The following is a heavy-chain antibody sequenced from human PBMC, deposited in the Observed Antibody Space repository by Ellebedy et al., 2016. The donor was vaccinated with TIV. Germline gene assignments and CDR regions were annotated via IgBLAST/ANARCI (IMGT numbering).Heavy chain of an antibody. J-gene: IGHJ4*02. CDR1: GFTFSSYW. D-gene: IGHD5-12*01. Sequence: GGSLRLSXAASGFTFSSYWMSWVRQAPGKGLEWVANIKQDGSEKYYVDSVKGRFTISRDNSKNTLYLQMNSLRAEDTAVYYCAKDQRDSGYELGDYWGQGTLVTVSS. V-gene: IGHV3-7*01. CDR3: AKDQRDSGYELGDY. CDR2: IKQDGSEK.